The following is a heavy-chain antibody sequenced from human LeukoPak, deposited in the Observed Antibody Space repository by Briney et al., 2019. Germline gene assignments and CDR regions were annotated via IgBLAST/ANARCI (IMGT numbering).Heavy chain of an antibody. CDR2: TNPNSGDT. CDR3: ASDRGLAAAGYS. V-gene: IGHV1-2*02. J-gene: IGHJ4*02. D-gene: IGHD6-13*01. CDR1: GYTFTDYY. Sequence: ASVKVSCKASGYTFTDYYIHWVRQAPGQGLEWMGWTNPNSGDTNYEQMSQGRVTMTRDTSISTAYMELRRLTSDDTAVYYCASDRGLAAAGYSWGQGTLVIVSS.